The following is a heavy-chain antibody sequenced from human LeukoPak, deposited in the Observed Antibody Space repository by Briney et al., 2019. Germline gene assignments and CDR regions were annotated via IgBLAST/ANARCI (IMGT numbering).Heavy chain of an antibody. D-gene: IGHD2-2*02. J-gene: IGHJ4*02. CDR3: ARAGDCSSTDCYRAFNY. Sequence: PGGSLRLSCAASGFTFSSYAMSWVRQSPGKGLEWVAITSSDEKNRYYADSVKGRFTISRDNSKSTLFLQMNSLRPEDTALYYCARAGDCSSTDCYRAFNYWGQGTLVTVSS. CDR1: GFTFSSYA. CDR2: TSSDEKNR. V-gene: IGHV3-30*04.